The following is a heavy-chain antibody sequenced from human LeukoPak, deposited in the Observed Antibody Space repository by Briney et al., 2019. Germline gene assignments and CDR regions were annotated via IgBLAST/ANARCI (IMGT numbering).Heavy chain of an antibody. Sequence: GASVKVSCKASGGTISSYAISWVRQSPGQGHEWMGRIIPILGIASYAQKFQGRVTITADKSTSTAYMELSSLRSEDTAVYYCARVAAAGTALWFDHWGQGTLVTVSS. J-gene: IGHJ5*02. CDR1: GGTISSYA. D-gene: IGHD6-13*01. V-gene: IGHV1-69*04. CDR3: ARVAAAGTALWFDH. CDR2: IIPILGIA.